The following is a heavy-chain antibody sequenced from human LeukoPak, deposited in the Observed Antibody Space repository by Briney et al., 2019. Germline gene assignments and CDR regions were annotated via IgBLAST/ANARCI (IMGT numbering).Heavy chain of an antibody. Sequence: SETLSLTCTVSGGSISSSSYYWGWIRQPPGKGLEWLGSIYYSGSTYYNPSLKSRVTISVDTSKNQFSLKLSSVTAADTAVYYCARHGSSCWYDYFDYWGQRTLVTVSS. CDR3: ARHGSSCWYDYFDY. CDR2: IYYSGST. J-gene: IGHJ4*02. D-gene: IGHD6-19*01. CDR1: GGSISSSSYY. V-gene: IGHV4-39*01.